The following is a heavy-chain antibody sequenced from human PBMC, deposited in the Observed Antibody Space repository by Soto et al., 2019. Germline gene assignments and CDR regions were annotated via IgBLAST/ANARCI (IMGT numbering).Heavy chain of an antibody. CDR1: GGTFSSYA. D-gene: IGHD4-17*01. CDR3: ASYQTTVTISGAFDI. CDR2: IIPIFGTA. J-gene: IGHJ3*02. V-gene: IGHV1-69*06. Sequence: QVQLVPSGAEVKKPGSSVKVSCKASGGTFSSYAISWVRQAPGQGLEWMGGIIPIFGTAYYAQKFQGRVTITAEKSTSTAYMELSSVRSEDTAVYYCASYQTTVTISGAFDIWGQGTMVTVSS.